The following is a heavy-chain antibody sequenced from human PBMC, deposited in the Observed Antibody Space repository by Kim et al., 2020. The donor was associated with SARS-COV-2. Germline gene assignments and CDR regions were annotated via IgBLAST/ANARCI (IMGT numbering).Heavy chain of an antibody. CDR3: ARGLSHPSRGIAVAGIYYYYYGMDV. CDR1: GFTFSSYS. V-gene: IGHV3-21*01. J-gene: IGHJ6*02. CDR2: ISSSSSYI. D-gene: IGHD6-19*01. Sequence: GGSLRLSCAASGFTFSSYSMNWVRQAPGKGLEWVSSISSSSSYIYYADSVKGRFTISRDNAKNSLYLQMNSLRAEDTAVYYCARGLSHPSRGIAVAGIYYYYYGMDVWGQGTTVTVSS.